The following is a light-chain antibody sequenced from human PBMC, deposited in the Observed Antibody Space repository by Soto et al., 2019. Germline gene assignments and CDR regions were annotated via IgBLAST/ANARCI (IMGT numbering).Light chain of an antibody. CDR1: QSVSSSY. CDR3: QHYDSLPIT. V-gene: IGKV3-20*01. Sequence: EIVLTHSPGTLSLSPGERATLSFSASQSVSSSYLAWYQQKPGQPPRLLIYGASGRATGIPDRFSGSGSGTDFTLTISRLEPEDFAVFYCQHYDSLPITFGQGTRLEI. J-gene: IGKJ5*01. CDR2: GAS.